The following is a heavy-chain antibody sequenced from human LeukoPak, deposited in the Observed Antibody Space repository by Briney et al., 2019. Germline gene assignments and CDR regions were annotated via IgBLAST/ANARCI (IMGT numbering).Heavy chain of an antibody. V-gene: IGHV3-33*08. CDR1: GFTFENYG. CDR2: IWYDGSNK. Sequence: PGGSLRLSCAASGFTFENYGMHWVRQAPGKGLEWVAVIWYDGSNKYYADSVKGRFTISRDNSKNTLYLQMNSLRAEDTAVYYCARGIGEQLVFGAFDIWGQGTMVTVSS. CDR3: ARGIGEQLVFGAFDI. D-gene: IGHD6-6*01. J-gene: IGHJ3*02.